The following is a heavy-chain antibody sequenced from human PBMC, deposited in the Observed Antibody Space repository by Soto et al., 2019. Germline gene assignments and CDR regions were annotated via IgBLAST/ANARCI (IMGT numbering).Heavy chain of an antibody. J-gene: IGHJ6*02. CDR1: GFTVSSDS. Sequence: PGGSLRLSCAASGFTVSSDSMTWVRQAPGKGLEWISIIYSDNNTDYADSVKGRFTISRDNSKNTLYLQMNSLRAEDTAVYYCARVRGPGVYDYVWGSYRYRGRYYYYGMDVWGQGTTVTVSS. CDR2: IYSDNNT. D-gene: IGHD3-16*02. V-gene: IGHV3-53*05. CDR3: ARVRGPGVYDYVWGSYRYRGRYYYYGMDV.